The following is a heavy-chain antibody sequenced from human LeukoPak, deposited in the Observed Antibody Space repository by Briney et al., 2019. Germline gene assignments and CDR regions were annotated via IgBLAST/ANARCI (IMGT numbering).Heavy chain of an antibody. J-gene: IGHJ6*02. V-gene: IGHV1-8*01. Sequence: ASVKVSCKASGYTLTSYDINWVRQATGQGLEWMGWMNPNSGNTGYAQKFQGRVTMTRNTSISTAYMELSSLRSEDTAVYYCARGTLAVAGSFGWMGYYYYGMDVWGQGTTVTVSS. CDR3: ARGTLAVAGSFGWMGYYYYGMDV. CDR2: MNPNSGNT. CDR1: GYTLTSYD. D-gene: IGHD6-19*01.